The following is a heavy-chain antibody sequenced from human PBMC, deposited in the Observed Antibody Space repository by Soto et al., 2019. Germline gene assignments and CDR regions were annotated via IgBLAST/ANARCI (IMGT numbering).Heavy chain of an antibody. Sequence: PSETLSLTCTVSGGSISSSSYYWGWIRQPPGKGLEWIGSIYYSGSTYYNPSLKSRVTISVDTSKNQFSLKLRSVTAADTAVYYSAGRPGRGTYYDFWSGYLPIALTVDHTGIDVWGQGTTVTVS. D-gene: IGHD3-3*01. J-gene: IGHJ6*02. V-gene: IGHV4-39*07. CDR2: IYYSGST. CDR1: GGSISSSSYY. CDR3: AGRPGRGTYYDFWSGYLPIALTVDHTGIDV.